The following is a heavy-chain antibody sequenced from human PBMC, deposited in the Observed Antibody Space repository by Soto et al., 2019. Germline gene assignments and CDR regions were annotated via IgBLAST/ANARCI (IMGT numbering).Heavy chain of an antibody. J-gene: IGHJ4*02. V-gene: IGHV3-23*01. CDR3: AKRRGQVGASIDY. CDR2: ISASGTGT. D-gene: IGHD1-26*01. CDR1: GFTFSIYA. Sequence: EVQLLESGGGLVQPGGSLRLSCAASGFTFSIYAMSWVRQAPGKGLEWVSAISASGTGTYYADSVKGRFTISRDSSENTGSVQMDSLRAEDTAVYYCAKRRGQVGASIDYWGQGTLVTVSS.